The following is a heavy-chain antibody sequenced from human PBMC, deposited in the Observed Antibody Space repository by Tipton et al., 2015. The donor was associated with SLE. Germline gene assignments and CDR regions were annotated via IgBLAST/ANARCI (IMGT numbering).Heavy chain of an antibody. J-gene: IGHJ3*02. CDR3: VREYYDSSGRRFDI. CDR2: INTDGSGT. Sequence: GSLRLSCAASGFTFNNYWMDWVRQAPGKGLVWVSRINTDGSGTNSADSVKGRFFISRDNAKNTLSLQMNSLTAEDTAMYYCVREYYDSSGRRFDIWGQGTTVTVSS. V-gene: IGHV3-74*01. CDR1: GFTFNNYW. D-gene: IGHD3-3*01.